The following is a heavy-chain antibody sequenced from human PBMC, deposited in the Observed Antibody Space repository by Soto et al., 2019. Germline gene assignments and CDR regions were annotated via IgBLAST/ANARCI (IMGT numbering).Heavy chain of an antibody. V-gene: IGHV1-69*08. D-gene: IGHD3-10*01. CDR2: IIPIFGTL. J-gene: IGHJ4*02. CDR3: ASGTLYGSGSYPVDY. CDR1: GGTFSNDI. Sequence: QVQLVQSGAEVKKPGSSVKVSCKASGGTFSNDIISWVRQAPGQGLDWMGTIIPIFGTLNYAQKFQGRVTITADKSPSTAYMELSSLRSEATAVYYCASGTLYGSGSYPVDYWGQGTLVTVSS.